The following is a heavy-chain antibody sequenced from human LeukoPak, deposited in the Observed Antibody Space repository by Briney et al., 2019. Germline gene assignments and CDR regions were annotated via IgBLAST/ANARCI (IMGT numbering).Heavy chain of an antibody. D-gene: IGHD6-19*01. J-gene: IGHJ4*02. CDR2: IYPGDSDT. CDR3: ARQNSGNFAFDY. CDR1: GHTFTNTW. Sequence: GESLKISCKGTGHTFTNTWIAWMRQMPGKGLEWMGIIYPGDSDTIYSPSFQGQVTISVDKSISTAYLQWSSLKASNTAMYYCARQNSGNFAFDYWGQGTLVTVSS. V-gene: IGHV5-51*01.